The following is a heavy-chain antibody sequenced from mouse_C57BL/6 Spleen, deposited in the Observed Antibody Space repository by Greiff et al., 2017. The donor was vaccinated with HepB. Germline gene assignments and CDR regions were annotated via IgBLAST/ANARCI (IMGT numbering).Heavy chain of an antibody. CDR3: ARRGYDYDVGDY. D-gene: IGHD2-4*01. CDR2: ISSGGSYT. V-gene: IGHV5-6*02. Sequence: DVMLVESGGDLVKPGGSLKLSCAASGFTFSSYGISWVRQTPDKRLEWVATISSGGSYTYSPDSVKGRFTISRDNAKNTLYLQMSSLKSEDTAMYYCARRGYDYDVGDYWGQGTTLTVSS. CDR1: GFTFSSYG. J-gene: IGHJ2*01.